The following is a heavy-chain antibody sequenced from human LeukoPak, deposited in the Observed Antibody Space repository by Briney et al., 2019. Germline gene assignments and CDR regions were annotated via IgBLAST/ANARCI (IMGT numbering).Heavy chain of an antibody. D-gene: IGHD4-17*01. Sequence: GGTLRLSCAASGFTFSSYWMSWVRQAPGKGLEWVANIKQDGSEKYYVDSVKGRFTISRDNAKNSLYLQMNSLRAEDTAVYYCARVEVTTSKQSGYYYYYYMDVWGKGTTVTVSS. V-gene: IGHV3-7*01. CDR3: ARVEVTTSKQSGYYYYYYMDV. CDR2: IKQDGSEK. CDR1: GFTFSSYW. J-gene: IGHJ6*03.